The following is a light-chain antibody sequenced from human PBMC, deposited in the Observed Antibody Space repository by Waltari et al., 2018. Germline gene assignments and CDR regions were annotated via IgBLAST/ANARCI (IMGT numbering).Light chain of an antibody. CDR3: QQYNNWPPIT. CDR1: QWVGSN. CDR2: GAF. Sequence: EIVMTQSPATLSVSPGERATLSCRASQWVGSNLDWYQQKPGQDPRLRIYGAFTRATGSPARFSGSGSGTEFTRTISSLQSEDFAVYYCQQYNNWPPITFGQGTRLEIK. J-gene: IGKJ5*01. V-gene: IGKV3-15*01.